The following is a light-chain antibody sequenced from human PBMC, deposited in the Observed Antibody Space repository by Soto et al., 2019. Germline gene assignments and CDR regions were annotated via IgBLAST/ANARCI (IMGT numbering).Light chain of an antibody. V-gene: IGLV1-44*01. J-gene: IGLJ1*01. CDR2: STS. Sequence: QSVLTQPPAASGTPGQIVAISCSGSSSNIGSNTVTWYQQLPGTAPKLLIYSTSQRSSGVPGRFSVSKSGASASLSIRGLQSEDEADYYCAAWDDRLDVYVFGTGTKVTVL. CDR1: SSNIGSNT. CDR3: AAWDDRLDVYV.